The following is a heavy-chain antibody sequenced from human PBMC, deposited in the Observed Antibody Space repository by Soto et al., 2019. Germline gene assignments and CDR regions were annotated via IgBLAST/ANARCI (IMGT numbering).Heavy chain of an antibody. CDR2: IIPIFGTA. CDR3: ARMRSSYPSNFDY. CDR1: GGTFSSYA. Sequence: ASVKVSCKASGGTFSSYAISWVRQAPGQGLEWMGGIIPIFGTANYAQKFQGRVTITADESTSTAYMELSSLRSEDTAVYYCARMRSSYPSNFDYWGQGTLVTVSS. J-gene: IGHJ4*02. D-gene: IGHD3-3*01. V-gene: IGHV1-69*13.